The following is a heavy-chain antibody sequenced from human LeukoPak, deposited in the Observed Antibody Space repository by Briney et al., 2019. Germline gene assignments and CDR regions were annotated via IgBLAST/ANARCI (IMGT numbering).Heavy chain of an antibody. CDR1: GYTFTGYY. D-gene: IGHD6-19*01. CDR2: INPNSGGT. V-gene: IGHV1-2*02. Sequence: GSVKVSCKASGYTFTGYYMHWVRQAPGQGLEWMGWINPNSGGTNYAQKFQGRVTMTRDTSISTAYMELSRLRSDDTAVYYCARVKAMAAHFDYWGQGTLVTVSS. CDR3: ARVKAMAAHFDY. J-gene: IGHJ4*02.